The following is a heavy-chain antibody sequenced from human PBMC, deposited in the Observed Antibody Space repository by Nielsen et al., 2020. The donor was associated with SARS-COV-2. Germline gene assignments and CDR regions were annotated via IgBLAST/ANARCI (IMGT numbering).Heavy chain of an antibody. D-gene: IGHD4-17*01. Sequence: GESLKISCAASGFTSSDYYMSWIRQAPGKGLEWVSYISSSSSYTNYADSVKGRFTISRDNAKNSLYLQMNSLRAEDTAVYYCARDQDGDYYGMDVWGQGTTVTVSS. CDR2: ISSSSSYT. V-gene: IGHV3-11*05. CDR1: GFTSSDYY. CDR3: ARDQDGDYYGMDV. J-gene: IGHJ6*02.